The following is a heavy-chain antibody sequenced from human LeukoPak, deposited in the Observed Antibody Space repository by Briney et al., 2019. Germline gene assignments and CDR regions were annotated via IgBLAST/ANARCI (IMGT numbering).Heavy chain of an antibody. V-gene: IGHV3-23*01. CDR1: GFTFSNYA. J-gene: IGHJ4*02. CDR2: IVGSGANT. CDR3: AKGFLASCSGTRCYPFDH. D-gene: IGHD2-15*01. Sequence: GGSLRLSCAASGFTFSNYAMNWVRQTPGKGLEWVSSIVGSGANTYHADSVKGRFTISRDNSENTVYMQMDSLRVEGTAVYYCAKGFLASCSGTRCYPFDHWGQGTPVTVSS.